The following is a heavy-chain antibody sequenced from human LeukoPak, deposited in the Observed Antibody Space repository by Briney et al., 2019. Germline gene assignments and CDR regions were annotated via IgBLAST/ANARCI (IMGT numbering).Heavy chain of an antibody. D-gene: IGHD4-17*01. V-gene: IGHV4-59*08. J-gene: IGHJ4*02. CDR2: MFHTGST. Sequence: PSETLSLTCTVSGGSISSYYWSWIRQPPGKGLEWIGNMFHTGSTYYNPSLRSRVTISLDTSKNQFSLKVTSVTAADTAVYYCTRAPSYGDYVGYWGQGTLVTVSS. CDR3: TRAPSYGDYVGY. CDR1: GGSISSYY.